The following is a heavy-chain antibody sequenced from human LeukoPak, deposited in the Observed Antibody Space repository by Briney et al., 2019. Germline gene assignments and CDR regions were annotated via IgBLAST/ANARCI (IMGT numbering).Heavy chain of an antibody. D-gene: IGHD2-15*01. CDR3: ANGGYCSGGSCYSYYYYYGMDV. CDR2: ISGSGGST. V-gene: IGHV3-23*01. J-gene: IGHJ6*02. CDR1: GFTFSSYA. Sequence: SGGSLRLSCAASGFTFSSYAMSWVRQAPGKGLEWVSAISGSGGSTYYADSVKGRFTISRDNSKNTLYLQMNSLRAEDTVVYYCANGGYCSGGSCYSYYYYYGMDVWGQGTTVTVSS.